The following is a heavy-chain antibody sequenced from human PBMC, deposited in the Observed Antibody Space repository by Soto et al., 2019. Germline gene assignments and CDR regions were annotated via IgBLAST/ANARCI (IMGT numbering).Heavy chain of an antibody. CDR3: VRLYSSTLLTDY. CDR1: GYSFTSYW. J-gene: IGHJ4*02. CDR2: IDPSNSYT. D-gene: IGHD6-6*01. V-gene: IGHV5-10-1*01. Sequence: GESLKISCKGSGYSFTSYWITWVRQMPGKGLEWMGRIDPSNSYTNYSPSFQGHVTISRDTYISTAYLQWNSLKASDPATYYCVRLYSSTLLTDYWGQGTLVTVSS.